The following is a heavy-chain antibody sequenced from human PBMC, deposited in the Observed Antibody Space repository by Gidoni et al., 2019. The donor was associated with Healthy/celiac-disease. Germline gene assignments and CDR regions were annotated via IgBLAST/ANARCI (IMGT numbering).Heavy chain of an antibody. Sequence: QVQLVESGGGVVQPGRSLRLSCAASGFTFSSYAMHWVRQAPGKGLEWVAVISYDRSNKYYADSVKGRFTISRDNSKNTLYLQMNSLRAEDTAVYYCARDTVAAAGTPAYGMDVWGQGTTVTVSS. CDR2: ISYDRSNK. CDR1: GFTFSSYA. D-gene: IGHD6-13*01. V-gene: IGHV3-30-3*01. J-gene: IGHJ6*02. CDR3: ARDTVAAAGTPAYGMDV.